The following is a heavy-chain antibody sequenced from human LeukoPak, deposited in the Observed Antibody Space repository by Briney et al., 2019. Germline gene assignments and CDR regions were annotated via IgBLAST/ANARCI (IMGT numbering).Heavy chain of an antibody. D-gene: IGHD6-19*01. J-gene: IGHJ1*01. CDR2: IWYDGSNK. V-gene: IGHV3-33*06. Sequence: GGSLRLSCAASGFTFGSYGMHWVRQAPGKGLEWVAVIWYDGSNKYYADSVKGRFTISRDNSKNTLYLQMNSLRAEDTAVYYCAKDSRIAVAGTEFQHWGQGTLVTVSS. CDR1: GFTFGSYG. CDR3: AKDSRIAVAGTEFQH.